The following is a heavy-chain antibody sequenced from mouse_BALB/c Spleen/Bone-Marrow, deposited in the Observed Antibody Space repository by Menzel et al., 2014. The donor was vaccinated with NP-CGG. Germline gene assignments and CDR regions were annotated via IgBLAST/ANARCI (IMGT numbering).Heavy chain of an antibody. J-gene: IGHJ4*01. Sequence: VKLMESGAELARPGASVKMSCQASGYTFTRYTMHWEKKRPGQGLEWIGYIIPNSGYSNYNQKFKDKAILTADKSSSTAYMQLSSLTSEDSAVYYCTIRYYAMDYWGQGTSVTVSS. V-gene: IGHV1-4*01. D-gene: IGHD1-1*01. CDR3: TIRYYAMDY. CDR2: IIPNSGYS. CDR1: GYTFTRYT.